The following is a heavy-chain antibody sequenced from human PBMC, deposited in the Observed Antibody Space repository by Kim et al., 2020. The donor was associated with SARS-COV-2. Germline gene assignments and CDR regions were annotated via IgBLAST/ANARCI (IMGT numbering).Heavy chain of an antibody. CDR2: IIPLFGTA. V-gene: IGHV1-69*06. CDR3: ARGGVLRRYFDRALGDYFDY. J-gene: IGHJ4*02. Sequence: SVKVSCKASGGSFSTYSLNWVRQAPGQGLEWMGGIIPLFGTANYAQKFQGRVTITADKSTTTAYMELSSLTSDDTAVYYCARGGVLRRYFDRALGDYFDYWGQGTLVTVSS. D-gene: IGHD3-9*01. CDR1: GGSFSTYS.